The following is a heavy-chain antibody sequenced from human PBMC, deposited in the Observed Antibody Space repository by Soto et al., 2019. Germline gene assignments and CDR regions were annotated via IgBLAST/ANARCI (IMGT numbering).Heavy chain of an antibody. CDR1: GESVGRGTNY. Sequence: QVQLQESGPGLMKPSGTLSLICSVSGESVGRGTNYWSWVRQAPGRGLEWIGYIFDAATAIYNPSFESRVSISLDAAKNQVSLKLTSVTAADTAMYYCARDRRGRADGFIYYYGMEVWGQGTSVTVSS. D-gene: IGHD6-13*01. CDR3: ARDRRGRADGFIYYYGMEV. J-gene: IGHJ6*02. V-gene: IGHV4-61*01. CDR2: IFDAATA.